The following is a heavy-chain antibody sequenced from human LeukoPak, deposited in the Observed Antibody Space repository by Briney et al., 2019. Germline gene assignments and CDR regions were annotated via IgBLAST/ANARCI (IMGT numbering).Heavy chain of an antibody. CDR1: GGSISSYY. CDR2: FYYSGRT. CDR3: ARIMKGDFWSGDSYYDYYYMDV. D-gene: IGHD3-3*01. Sequence: PSETLSLTCTVSGGSISSYYWNWIRQPPGKGLEWIGYFYYSGRTNYNPSLKSRATVSVDTSKNQFSLQLTSVTTADAAVYYCARIMKGDFWSGDSYYDYYYMDVWGKGTTVTVSS. J-gene: IGHJ6*03. V-gene: IGHV4-59*01.